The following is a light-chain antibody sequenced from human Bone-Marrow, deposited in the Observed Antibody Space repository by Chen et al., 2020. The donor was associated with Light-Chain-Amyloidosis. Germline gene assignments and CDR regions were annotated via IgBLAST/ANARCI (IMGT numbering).Light chain of an antibody. J-gene: IGLJ2*01. Sequence: QPVLTQQASASASLGASVTLTCTLSSGYSDYVVDWYQQRPGKGPRFVMRVGTGGIEGSKGDGISDRFSVLDSGLDRYLTIKNIQYEYEGVYHCGADHGSGNDFRVIFAGGTNLTVL. CDR3: GADHGSGNDFRVI. V-gene: IGLV9-49*02. CDR2: VGTGGIEG. CDR1: SGYSDYV.